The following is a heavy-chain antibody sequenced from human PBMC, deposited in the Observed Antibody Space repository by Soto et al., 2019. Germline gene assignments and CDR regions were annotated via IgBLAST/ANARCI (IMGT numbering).Heavy chain of an antibody. CDR1: GFTFSSYS. CDR2: ISRNSDYI. CDR3: ARVGASFGEFDYFDY. J-gene: IGHJ4*02. D-gene: IGHD3-10*01. Sequence: EVQLVESGGGLVKPGGSLRLSCAASGFTFSSYSMNWVRQAPGKGLEWVSSISRNSDYIYYSDSVKGRFIISRDNARTSLYLRMNSLRAEDTAVYYCARVGASFGEFDYFDYWGQGALVTVSS. V-gene: IGHV3-21*01.